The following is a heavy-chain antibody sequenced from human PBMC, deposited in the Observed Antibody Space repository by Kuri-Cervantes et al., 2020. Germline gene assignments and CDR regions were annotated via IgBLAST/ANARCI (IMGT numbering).Heavy chain of an antibody. V-gene: IGHV3-9*01. CDR2: ISWNSGSI. CDR1: GFTFDDYA. J-gene: IGHJ4*02. Sequence: GGSLRLSCAASGFTFDDYAMHWVRQAPGKGLEWVSGISWNSGSIGYADSVKGRFTISRDNAKNSLYLQMNSLRAEDTALYYCARLLPGIAAAGIDYWGQGTLVTVSS. D-gene: IGHD6-13*01. CDR3: ARLLPGIAAAGIDY.